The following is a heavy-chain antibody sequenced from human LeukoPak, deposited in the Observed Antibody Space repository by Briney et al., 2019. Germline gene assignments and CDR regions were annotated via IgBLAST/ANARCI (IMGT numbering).Heavy chain of an antibody. J-gene: IGHJ5*02. V-gene: IGHV1-18*01. D-gene: IGHD6-13*01. CDR2: ISAYNGNT. CDR1: GYTFTSYG. Sequence: ASVKVSCKASGYTFTSYGISWVRQAPGQGLEWMGWISAYNGNTNYAQKLQGRVTMTTDTSTSTAYMELSSLRSEDTAVYYCARGGPTTSIAAAGVNWFDPWGQGTLVTVSS. CDR3: ARGGPTTSIAAAGVNWFDP.